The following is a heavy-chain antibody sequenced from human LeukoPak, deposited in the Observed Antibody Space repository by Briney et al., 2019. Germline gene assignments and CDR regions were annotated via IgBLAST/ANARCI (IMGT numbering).Heavy chain of an antibody. CDR2: ISSSGDNT. J-gene: IGHJ4*02. V-gene: IGHV3-23*01. CDR3: AKAPYNWNGGGVDY. Sequence: GGSLRLSCVASGFTYSSYAMTWVRQAPGKGLEWVSLISSSGDNTYYADSVEGRFTISRDNSKNTLYLQMNSLRAEDTAVYYCAKAPYNWNGGGVDYWGQGTLVTVSS. D-gene: IGHD1-20*01. CDR1: GFTYSSYA.